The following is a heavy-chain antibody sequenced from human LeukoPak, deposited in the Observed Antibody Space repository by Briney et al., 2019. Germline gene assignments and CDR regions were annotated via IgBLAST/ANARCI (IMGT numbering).Heavy chain of an antibody. CDR2: IIPIFGTA. D-gene: IGHD3-22*01. Sequence: SVKVSCKASGYTFTSYGISWVRQAPGQGLEWMGGIIPIFGTANYAQKFQGRVTITADESTSTAYMELSSLRSEDTAVYYCARGYYYDSSGNDYWGQGTLVTVSS. CDR1: GYTFTSYG. J-gene: IGHJ4*02. V-gene: IGHV1-69*13. CDR3: ARGYYYDSSGNDY.